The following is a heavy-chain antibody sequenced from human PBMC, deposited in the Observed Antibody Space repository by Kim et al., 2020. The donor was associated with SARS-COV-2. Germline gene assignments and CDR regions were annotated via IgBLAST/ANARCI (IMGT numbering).Heavy chain of an antibody. V-gene: IGHV2-70*11. CDR2: IDWDDDK. CDR1: GFSLSTSGMC. CDR3: ARSPYSNRDYYGMDV. J-gene: IGHJ6*02. D-gene: IGHD4-4*01. Sequence: SGPTLVKPTQTLTLTCTFSGFSLSTSGMCVSWIRQPPGKALEWLARIDWDDDKYYSTSLKTRLTISKDTSKNQVVLTMTNMDPVDTATYYCARSPYSNRDYYGMDVWGQGTTVTVSS.